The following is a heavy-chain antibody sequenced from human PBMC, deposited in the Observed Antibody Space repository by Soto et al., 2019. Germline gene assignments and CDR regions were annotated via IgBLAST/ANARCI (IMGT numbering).Heavy chain of an antibody. D-gene: IGHD4-17*01. V-gene: IGHV4-31*03. CDR1: GGSISSGGYY. Sequence: PSETLSLACTVSGGSISSGGYYWSWIRQHPGKGLEWIGYIYYSGSTYYNPSLKSRVTISVDTSKNQFSLKLSSVTAADTAVYHCARTTVVTMNYGMDVWGQGTTVTVSS. CDR3: ARTTVVTMNYGMDV. J-gene: IGHJ6*02. CDR2: IYYSGST.